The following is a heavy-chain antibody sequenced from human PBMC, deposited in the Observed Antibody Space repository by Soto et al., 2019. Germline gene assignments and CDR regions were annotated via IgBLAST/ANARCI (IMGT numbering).Heavy chain of an antibody. J-gene: IGHJ4*02. CDR2: IKPVGSDQ. D-gene: IGHD3-10*01. V-gene: IGHV3-7*01. CDR1: GFTFSSLW. CDR3: TRAGGSYYFDF. Sequence: EVQLVESGGGLVLPGGSLRLSCAASGFTFSSLWMSWVRQAPGKGLEWVANIKPVGSDQYYVDSVKGRFTISRDNARNSLYLQMNSLRGDDTAVYYCTRAGGSYYFDFWGQGTLVTVSA.